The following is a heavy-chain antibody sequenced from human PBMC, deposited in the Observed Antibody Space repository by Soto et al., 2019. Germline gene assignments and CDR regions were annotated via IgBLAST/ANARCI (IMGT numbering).Heavy chain of an antibody. CDR2: TYYRSKWYN. V-gene: IGHV6-1*01. J-gene: IGHJ6*02. Sequence: PSQTLSLTCAISGDSVSSNSAAWNWIRQSPSRGLEWLGRTYYRSKWYNDYAVSVKSRITINPDTSKNQFSLQLNSVTPEDTAVYYCARDSGSRSSGWYGGVNDYYYGMDVWGQGTTVTVSS. CDR1: GDSVSSNSAA. D-gene: IGHD6-19*01. CDR3: ARDSGSRSSGWYGGVNDYYYGMDV.